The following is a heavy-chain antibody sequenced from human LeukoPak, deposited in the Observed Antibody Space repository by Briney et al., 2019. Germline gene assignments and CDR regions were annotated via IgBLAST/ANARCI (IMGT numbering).Heavy chain of an antibody. CDR2: ISGSSDGA. D-gene: IGHD3-22*01. J-gene: IGHJ4*02. CDR1: GFTFNNYA. V-gene: IGHV3-23*01. CDR3: AKTPDHRGYFAVFDY. Sequence: GSLRLSCAASGFTFNNYAMSWVRQAPGRGPEWVSTISGSSDGAYYADSVKGRFTISRDNSKNTLFLQMDSLRAEDTAVYYCAKTPDHRGYFAVFDYRGQGTLVTVSS.